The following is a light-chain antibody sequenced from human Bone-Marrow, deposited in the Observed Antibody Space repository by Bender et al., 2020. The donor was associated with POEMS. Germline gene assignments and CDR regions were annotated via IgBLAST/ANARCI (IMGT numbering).Light chain of an antibody. J-gene: IGLJ3*02. V-gene: IGLV7-43*01. CDR2: STS. Sequence: QTVVTQEPSLTVSPGGTVTLTCASSTGAVTSGNYPNWLQQKPGQAPRALIYSTSNKQAWTPARFSGSLREVKATLTLSGVQPEDEAEYYCLLYNGGAWVFGGGTKLTVL. CDR3: LLYNGGAWV. CDR1: TGAVTSGNY.